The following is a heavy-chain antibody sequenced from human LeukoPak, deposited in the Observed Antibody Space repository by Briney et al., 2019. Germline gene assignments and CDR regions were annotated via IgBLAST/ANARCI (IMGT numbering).Heavy chain of an antibody. Sequence: GGSLRLSCAASGFTFSSYGMHWVRQAPGKGLEWVSYISSSSSTIYYADSVKGRFTTSRDNAKNSLYLQMDSLRAEDTAVYYCARDRNLEVVPEEDYMDVWGKGTTVTVSS. V-gene: IGHV3-48*01. J-gene: IGHJ6*03. D-gene: IGHD2-2*01. CDR3: ARDRNLEVVPEEDYMDV. CDR1: GFTFSSYG. CDR2: ISSSSSTI.